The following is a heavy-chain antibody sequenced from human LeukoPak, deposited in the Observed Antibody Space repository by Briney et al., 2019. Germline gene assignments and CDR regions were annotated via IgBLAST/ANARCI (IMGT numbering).Heavy chain of an antibody. CDR3: SRVGLFYFEY. V-gene: IGHV3-49*04. J-gene: IGHJ4*02. CDR1: GFTFADYS. D-gene: IGHD3-10*01. Sequence: GRSLRLSCTGSGFTFADYSMSWVRQAPGKGLEWVGFIGSSARNGATEYAASVMGRFTISRDDSQPIAYLHMTSLKTEDTAVYYCSRVGLFYFEYWGQGTLVTVTS. CDR2: IGSSARNGAT.